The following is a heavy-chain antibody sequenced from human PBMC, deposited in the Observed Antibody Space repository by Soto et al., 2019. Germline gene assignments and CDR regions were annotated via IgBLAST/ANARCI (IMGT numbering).Heavy chain of an antibody. CDR1: GGSISSYY. CDR2: IYYSGST. Sequence: SETLSLTCTVSGGSISSYYWIWIRQPPGKGLEWIGYIYYSGSTKYNPSLKSRVTISVDTSKNQFSLQLSSVTAADTAVYYCARAGRGYDYWGQGTLVTVSS. J-gene: IGHJ4*02. V-gene: IGHV4-59*01. CDR3: ARAGRGYDY. D-gene: IGHD3-22*01.